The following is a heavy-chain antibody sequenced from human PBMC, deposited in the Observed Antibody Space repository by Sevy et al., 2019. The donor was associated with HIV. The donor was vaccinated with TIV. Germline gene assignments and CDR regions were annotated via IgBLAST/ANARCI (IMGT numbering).Heavy chain of an antibody. J-gene: IGHJ4*02. Sequence: SETLSLTCAVSGYSISSGYFWGWIRQSPGKGLEWIGTVYHSGSTNYNPSLKSRVTISVDTSKNQFSLNLSSVIATDTAVYYCASLGRMVVTDFDYRGQGTLVTVSS. D-gene: IGHD2-21*02. CDR3: ASLGRMVVTDFDY. CDR2: VYHSGST. V-gene: IGHV4-38-2*01. CDR1: GYSISSGYF.